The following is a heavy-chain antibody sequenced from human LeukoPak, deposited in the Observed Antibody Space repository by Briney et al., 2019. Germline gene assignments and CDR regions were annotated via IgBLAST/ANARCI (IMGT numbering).Heavy chain of an antibody. CDR3: ARGANYYGSGSYSLYYYYMDV. D-gene: IGHD3-10*01. J-gene: IGHJ6*03. CDR1: GGSISSSSYY. V-gene: IGHV4-61*02. CDR2: IYTSGST. Sequence: PSETLSLTCTVSGGSISSSSYYWSWIRQPAGKGLEWIGRIYTSGSTNYNPSLKSRVTISVDTSKNQFSLKLSSVTAADTAVYYCARGANYYGSGSYSLYYYYMDVWGKGTTVTVSS.